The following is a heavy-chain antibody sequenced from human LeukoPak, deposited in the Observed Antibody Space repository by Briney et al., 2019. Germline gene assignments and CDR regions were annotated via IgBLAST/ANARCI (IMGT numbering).Heavy chain of an antibody. CDR3: ARVSGYDWESFYDY. J-gene: IGHJ4*02. CDR1: GGSISSYY. Sequence: SETLSLTCTVSGGSISSYYWSWIRQPPGRGLEWIGYIYYSGSTNYNPSLKSRVTISVDTSKNQFSLKLSSVTAADTAMYYCARVSGYDWESFYDYWGQGSLVTVSS. D-gene: IGHD5-12*01. CDR2: IYYSGST. V-gene: IGHV4-59*01.